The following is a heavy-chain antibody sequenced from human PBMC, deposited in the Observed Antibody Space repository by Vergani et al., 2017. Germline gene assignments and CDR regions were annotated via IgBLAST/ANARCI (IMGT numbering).Heavy chain of an antibody. Sequence: QVQLQESGTGLVKPSETLSLTCTVSGGSISSYYWSWIRQPAGKGLEWIGRIYTSGSTNYNPSLKSRVTMSVDTSKNQFSLKLSSVTAADTAVYYCARDEYYYDSSGYYYYFDYWGQGTLVTVSS. CDR2: IYTSGST. V-gene: IGHV4-4*07. D-gene: IGHD3-22*01. J-gene: IGHJ4*02. CDR1: GGSISSYY. CDR3: ARDEYYYDSSGYYYYFDY.